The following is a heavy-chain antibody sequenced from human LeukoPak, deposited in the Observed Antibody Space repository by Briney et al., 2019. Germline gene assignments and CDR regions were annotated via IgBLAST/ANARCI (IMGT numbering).Heavy chain of an antibody. CDR1: GFTFSSYA. D-gene: IGHD3-22*01. CDR3: ARDRSVDSSGYYEDYYGMDI. Sequence: GGSLRLSCAASGFTFSSYAMSWVRQAPGKGLEWVSSISSSSSYIYYADSVKGRFTISRDNAKNSLYLQMNSLRAEDTAVYYCARDRSVDSSGYYEDYYGMDIWGQGTTVTVSS. CDR2: ISSSSSYI. J-gene: IGHJ6*02. V-gene: IGHV3-21*01.